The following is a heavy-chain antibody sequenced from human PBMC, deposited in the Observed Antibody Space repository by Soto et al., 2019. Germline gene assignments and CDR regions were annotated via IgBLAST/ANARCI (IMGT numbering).Heavy chain of an antibody. Sequence: SLRLSCAASGVTFSSYGMHWVRQAPGKGLEWVAVISYDGSNKYYADSVKGRFTISRDNSKNTLYLQMNSLRAEDTAVYYCAKGPPDYDILTVGGMDVWGQGTTVTVS. CDR1: GVTFSSYG. J-gene: IGHJ6*02. CDR2: ISYDGSNK. D-gene: IGHD3-9*01. V-gene: IGHV3-30*18. CDR3: AKGPPDYDILTVGGMDV.